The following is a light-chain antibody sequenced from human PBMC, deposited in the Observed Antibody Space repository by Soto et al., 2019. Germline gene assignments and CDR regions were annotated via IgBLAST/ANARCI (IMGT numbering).Light chain of an antibody. CDR3: QQYSMSPLA. CDR1: QSVSSSY. CDR2: GAS. V-gene: IGKV3-20*01. J-gene: IGKJ5*01. Sequence: EIVLTQSPGTLSLSPGERATLSCRASQSVSSSYLAWYQQKPGQAPRLLIYGASSRATGIPDRFSGSGSGTDFTLTINRLEPEDFAVYYCQQYSMSPLAFGQGTRLEIK.